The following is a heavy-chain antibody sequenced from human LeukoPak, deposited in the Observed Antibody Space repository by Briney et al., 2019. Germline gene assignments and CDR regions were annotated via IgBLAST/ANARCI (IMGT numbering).Heavy chain of an antibody. Sequence: GGSLGLSCAASGFTFSSYGMHWVRQAPGKGLEWVAFIWYDGSNKYYADSVKGRFTISRDNSKNTLYLQMNSLRAEDTAVYYCARDRGDFYYFDYWGQGTLVTVSS. D-gene: IGHD2-21*02. J-gene: IGHJ4*02. CDR1: GFTFSSYG. CDR2: IWYDGSNK. CDR3: ARDRGDFYYFDY. V-gene: IGHV3-33*01.